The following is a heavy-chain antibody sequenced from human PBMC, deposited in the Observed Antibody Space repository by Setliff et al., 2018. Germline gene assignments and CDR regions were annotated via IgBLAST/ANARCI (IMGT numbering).Heavy chain of an antibody. J-gene: IGHJ4*02. CDR1: GGSFSGYY. V-gene: IGHV4-34*01. CDR3: ARGLPYYDILTGYYRTPPDY. D-gene: IGHD3-9*01. Sequence: SETLSLTCAVYGGSFSGYYWSWIRQPPGKGLEWIGEINHSGSTNYNPSLKSRVTISVDTSKNQFSLKLSPVTAADTAVYYCARGLPYYDILTGYYRTPPDYWGQGTLVTVSS. CDR2: INHSGST.